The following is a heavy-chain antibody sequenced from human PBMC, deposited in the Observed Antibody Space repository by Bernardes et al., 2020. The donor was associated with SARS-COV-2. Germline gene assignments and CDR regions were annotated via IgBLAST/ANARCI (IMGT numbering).Heavy chain of an antibody. D-gene: IGHD2-15*01. V-gene: IGHV3-7*01. CDR3: AREARIADYGMDV. J-gene: IGHJ6*02. CDR1: GFSFSAYW. Sequence: GGSLRLSCAASGFSFSAYWMSWVRQASGKGLEWVANIEEDGSEKNYVDSVKGRFTISRDNAKNSVYLQMNNLRAEDTAVYYCAREARIADYGMDVWGQGTTVTVSS. CDR2: IEEDGSEK.